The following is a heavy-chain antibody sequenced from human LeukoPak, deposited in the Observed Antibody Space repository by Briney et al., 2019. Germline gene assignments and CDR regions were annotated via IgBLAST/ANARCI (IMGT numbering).Heavy chain of an antibody. CDR3: AKTYYYDSSGRSGAFDI. V-gene: IGHV3-23*01. CDR2: ISGSGGGT. CDR1: GFTFSSYA. D-gene: IGHD3-22*01. J-gene: IGHJ3*02. Sequence: GGSLRLSCAASGFTFSSYAMSWVRQAPGKGLEWVSAISGSGGGTYYADSVKGRFTMSRDNSTNTLYMQMNSLRPENTAVYYCAKTYYYDSSGRSGAFDIWGQGTMVTVSS.